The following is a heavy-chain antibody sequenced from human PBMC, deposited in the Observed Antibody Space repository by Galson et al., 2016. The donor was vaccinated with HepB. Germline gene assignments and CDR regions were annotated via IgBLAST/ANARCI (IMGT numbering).Heavy chain of an antibody. D-gene: IGHD3-22*01. V-gene: IGHV5-10-1*01. CDR1: GYSFSTYR. Sequence: QSGAEVKKPGESLRISCKGSGYSFSTYRISWVRQMPGKGLEWMGRIDPSDSYTNYSPSFQGHVTISADRSISTAYLQWSSLQASDTAMYYCARHLYYYDTTGYPYYYYMDVWGKGTTVTVSS. J-gene: IGHJ6*03. CDR3: ARHLYYYDTTGYPYYYYMDV. CDR2: IDPSDSYT.